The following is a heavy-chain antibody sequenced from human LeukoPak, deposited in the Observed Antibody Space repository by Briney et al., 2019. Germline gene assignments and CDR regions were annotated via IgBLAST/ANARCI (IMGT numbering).Heavy chain of an antibody. CDR1: GGSISSSSYY. CDR2: IYYSGST. CDR3: ARGIGRNYYGSGSRAFDI. Sequence: SETLSLTCTVSGGSISSSSYYWGWIRQPPGKGLEWIGSIYYSGSTYYNPSLKSRVTISVDTSKNQFSLKLSSVTAADTAVYYCARGIGRNYYGSGSRAFDIWGQGTMVTVSS. D-gene: IGHD3-10*01. J-gene: IGHJ3*02. V-gene: IGHV4-39*07.